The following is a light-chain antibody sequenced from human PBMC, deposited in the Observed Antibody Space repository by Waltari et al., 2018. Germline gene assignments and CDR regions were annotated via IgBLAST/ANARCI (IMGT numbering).Light chain of an antibody. J-gene: IGLJ2*01. V-gene: IGLV2-14*03. Sequence: QSALTQPASVSGSPGQSITISCTGTSSDIGTYNFVSWYQQHPGKAPKLIIYDVSNRPSGVPDRFSGSWSGNTASLTISGLQAEDEADYYCNSYTTGSTLTVIFGGGTKLTVL. CDR2: DVS. CDR1: SSDIGTYNF. CDR3: NSYTTGSTLTVI.